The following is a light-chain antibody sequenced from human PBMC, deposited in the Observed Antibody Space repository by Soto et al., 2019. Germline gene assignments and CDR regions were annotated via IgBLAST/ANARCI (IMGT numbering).Light chain of an antibody. CDR2: KAS. J-gene: IGKJ1*01. V-gene: IGKV1-5*03. Sequence: DNKMTQSPSTLSASVGDRVTITCRASQSISSWLAWYQQKPGKAPKLLIYKASSLESGVPSRFSGSGSGTEFSLTISSLQPYDFATYYCQHLWTFGQGTKVDIK. CDR1: QSISSW. CDR3: QHLWT.